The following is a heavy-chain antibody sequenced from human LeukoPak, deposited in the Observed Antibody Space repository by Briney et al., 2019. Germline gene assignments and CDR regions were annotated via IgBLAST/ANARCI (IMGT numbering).Heavy chain of an antibody. CDR3: AVSSGSYLSPDY. V-gene: IGHV1-69*05. J-gene: IGHJ4*02. CDR1: GGTFSSYA. CDR2: IIPIFGTA. Sequence: SVKVSCKASGGTFSSYAISWVRQAPGHGLEWMGGIIPIFGTANYAQKFQGRVTITTDESTSTAYMELSSLRSEDTAVYYCAVSSGSYLSPDYWGQGTLVTVSS. D-gene: IGHD1-26*01.